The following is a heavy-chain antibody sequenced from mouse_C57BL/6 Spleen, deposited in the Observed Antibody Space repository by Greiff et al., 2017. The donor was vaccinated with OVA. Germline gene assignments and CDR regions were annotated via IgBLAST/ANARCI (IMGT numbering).Heavy chain of an antibody. D-gene: IGHD3-2*02. CDR2: IYPGDGDT. Sequence: VQLQQSGAELVKPGASVKISCKASGYAFSSYWMNWVKQRPGKGLEWIGQIYPGDGDTNYNGKFKGKATLTADKSSSTAYMQLSSLTSEDAAVYFCAREAAQATGFAYWGQGTLVTVSA. V-gene: IGHV1-80*01. CDR3: AREAAQATGFAY. CDR1: GYAFSSYW. J-gene: IGHJ3*01.